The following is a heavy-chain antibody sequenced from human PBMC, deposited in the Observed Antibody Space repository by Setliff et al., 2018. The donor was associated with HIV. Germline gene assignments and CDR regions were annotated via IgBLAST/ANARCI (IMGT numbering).Heavy chain of an antibody. CDR1: GGSISSGTYY. CDR3: ASRAGGDY. Sequence: SETLSLTCTVSGGSISSGTYYWSWIRQPAGKGLEWIGHIYTSGSTSGGTDYNPSLKSRVTISLDTSKSQFSLNLSSVTAADTAVYYCASRAGGDYWGQGTLVTVSS. V-gene: IGHV4-61*09. D-gene: IGHD3-16*01. J-gene: IGHJ4*02. CDR2: IYTSGST.